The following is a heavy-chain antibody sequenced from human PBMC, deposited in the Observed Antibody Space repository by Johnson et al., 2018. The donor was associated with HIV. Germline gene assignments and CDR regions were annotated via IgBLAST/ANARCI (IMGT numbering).Heavy chain of an antibody. D-gene: IGHD6-19*01. CDR3: ARGVGGGWY. CDR2: INSDGTTT. V-gene: IGHV3-74*02. J-gene: IGHJ3*01. Sequence: VQLVESGGGSVQPGGFLRLSCAASGFTFSSYAMSWVRQAPGKGLVWVSRINSDGTTTTYADSVKGRFTISRDNAKNTLYLQMNRLRAEDTAVYYCARGVGGGWYWGQGTMVTVSS. CDR1: GFTFSSYA.